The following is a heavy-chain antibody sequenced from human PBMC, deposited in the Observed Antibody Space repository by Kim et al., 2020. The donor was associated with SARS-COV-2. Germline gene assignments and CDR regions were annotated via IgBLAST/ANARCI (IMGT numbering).Heavy chain of an antibody. V-gene: IGHV3-7*01. J-gene: IGHJ4*01. CDR2: IKEDGSDK. CDR3: ARMGWYFDS. D-gene: IGHD6-19*01. CDR1: GFTFNNYW. Sequence: GGSLRLSCGVSGFTFNNYWMTWVRQAPGKGLEWVATIKEDGSDKYYVDSVKGRFTVYRDNAKRSLYLQMNTLRVQDTAVYYCARMGWYFDSWGQGTLVTV.